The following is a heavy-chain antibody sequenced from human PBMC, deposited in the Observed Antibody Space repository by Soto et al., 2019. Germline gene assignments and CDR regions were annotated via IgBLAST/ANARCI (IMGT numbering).Heavy chain of an antibody. Sequence: GGSLRLSCAASGFTFSSYAMHWVRQAPGKGLEWVAVISYDGSNKYHADSVKGRFTISRDNSKNTLYLQMNSLRAEDTAVYYCARVSYGGNSGYYYGMDVWGQGTTVTISS. D-gene: IGHD4-17*01. V-gene: IGHV3-30-3*01. J-gene: IGHJ6*02. CDR1: GFTFSSYA. CDR2: ISYDGSNK. CDR3: ARVSYGGNSGYYYGMDV.